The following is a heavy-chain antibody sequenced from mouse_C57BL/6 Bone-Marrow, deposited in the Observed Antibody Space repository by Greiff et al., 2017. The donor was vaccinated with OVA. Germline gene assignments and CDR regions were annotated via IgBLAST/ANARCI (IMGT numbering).Heavy chain of an antibody. D-gene: IGHD2-14*01. CDR1: GYTFTSYW. CDR3: ARRGVRRAYYAMDY. J-gene: IGHJ4*01. Sequence: VQLQQPGAELVKPGASVKMSCKASGYTFTSYWITWVKQRPGQGLEWIGDISPGSGSTNYNEKFKSKATLTVDTSSSTAYMQLSSLTSEDSAVYYCARRGVRRAYYAMDYWGQGTSVTVSS. CDR2: ISPGSGST. V-gene: IGHV1-55*01.